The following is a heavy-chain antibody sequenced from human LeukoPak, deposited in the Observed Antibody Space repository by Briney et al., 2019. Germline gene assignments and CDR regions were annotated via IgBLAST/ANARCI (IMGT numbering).Heavy chain of an antibody. J-gene: IGHJ4*02. CDR2: IYPGDSDT. CDR1: GYSFTNYW. CDR3: ARRGEDYYFDY. Sequence: GESLKISCKGSGYSFTNYWIGWVRQMPGKGLEWMGIIYPGDSDTRYSPSFQGQVTNSADKSINTAYLQWSSLKASDTAMYYCARRGEDYYFDYWGQGILVTVSS. V-gene: IGHV5-51*01. D-gene: IGHD3-10*01.